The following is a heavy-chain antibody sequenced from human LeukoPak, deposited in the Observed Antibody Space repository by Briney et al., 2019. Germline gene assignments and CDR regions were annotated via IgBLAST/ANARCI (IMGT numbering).Heavy chain of an antibody. Sequence: GGSLRFSCAASGFTFSSYAMSWVRQAPGKGLEWVANIKQDGSEKYYVDSVKGRFTISRDNAKNSLYLQMNSLRAEDTAVYYCASFSRYSSWYLSDYWGQGTLVTVSS. CDR3: ASFSRYSSWYLSDY. J-gene: IGHJ4*02. CDR1: GFTFSSYA. CDR2: IKQDGSEK. D-gene: IGHD6-13*01. V-gene: IGHV3-7*01.